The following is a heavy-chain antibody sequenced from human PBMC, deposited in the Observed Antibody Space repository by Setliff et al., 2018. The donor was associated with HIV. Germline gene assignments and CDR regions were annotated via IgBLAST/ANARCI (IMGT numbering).Heavy chain of an antibody. CDR2: VFYNGDT. Sequence: PSETLSLTCTVSGGSIRSYYWSWIRQSPGKGLEWIGYVFYNGDTAYNPSLKSRLTISVDTSKNQFSLKVNSVTAADTAVYYCARAAYSGTYVWEPATDLWGRGTLVTVSS. D-gene: IGHD1-26*01. V-gene: IGHV4-59*08. CDR1: GGSIRSYY. CDR3: ARAAYSGTYVWEPATDL. J-gene: IGHJ2*01.